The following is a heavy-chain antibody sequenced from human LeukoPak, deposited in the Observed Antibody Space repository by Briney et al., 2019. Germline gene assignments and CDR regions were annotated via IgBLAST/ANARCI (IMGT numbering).Heavy chain of an antibody. J-gene: IGHJ4*02. CDR1: GFTFSSYA. Sequence: GGFLRLSCAASGFTFSSYAMSWVRQAPGKGLEWVSAISGSGGGTSYADSVKGRFTISRDNSKNTLYLQMNSLRAEDTAVYYCANTPTTFDYWGQGTLVTVSS. V-gene: IGHV3-23*01. CDR3: ANTPTTFDY. CDR2: ISGSGGGT. D-gene: IGHD5-12*01.